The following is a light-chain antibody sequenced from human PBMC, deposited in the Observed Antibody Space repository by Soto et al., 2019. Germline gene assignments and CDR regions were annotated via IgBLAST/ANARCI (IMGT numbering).Light chain of an antibody. CDR3: QQSHSTPIT. CDR2: SAS. J-gene: IGKJ5*01. V-gene: IGKV1-39*01. CDR1: QSISSSF. Sequence: DIQMTQSPSSLSASVGDMVTITCRASQSISSSFLTWYQKQPGQAPELLIFSASSLQSGVPSRFSGSGSGTAFTLTISSLKTEDFATYYCQQSHSTPITFGQGTRLEIK.